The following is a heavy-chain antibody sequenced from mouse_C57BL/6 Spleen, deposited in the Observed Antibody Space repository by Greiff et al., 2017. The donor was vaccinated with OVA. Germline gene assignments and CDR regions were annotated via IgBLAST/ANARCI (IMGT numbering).Heavy chain of an antibody. V-gene: IGHV1-42*01. CDR1: GYSFTGYY. CDR2: INPSTGGT. J-gene: IGHJ4*01. D-gene: IGHD3-1*01. CDR3: ARSGYYAMDY. Sequence: EVKLQQSGPELVKPGASVKISCKASGYSFTGYYMNWVKQSPEKSLEWIGEINPSTGGTTYNQKFKAKATLTVDKSSSTAYMQLKSLTSEDSAVYYCARSGYYAMDYWGQGTSVTVSS.